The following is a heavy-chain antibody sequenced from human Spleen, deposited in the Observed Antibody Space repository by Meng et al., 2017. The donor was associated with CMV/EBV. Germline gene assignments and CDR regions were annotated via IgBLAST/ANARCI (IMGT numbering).Heavy chain of an antibody. Sequence: GGSLRLSCAASGFTFSYRSMNWVRQAPGKGLEWVSYISSGGDTIYYADSVKGRFTISRDNANNSLFLHMTSLRAEDTAVYYCTTDEIGKVVPAATNWFDPWGQGTLVTVSS. J-gene: IGHJ5*02. CDR2: ISSGGDTI. D-gene: IGHD2-2*01. CDR3: TTDEIGKVVPAATNWFDP. CDR1: GFTFSYRS. V-gene: IGHV3-48*04.